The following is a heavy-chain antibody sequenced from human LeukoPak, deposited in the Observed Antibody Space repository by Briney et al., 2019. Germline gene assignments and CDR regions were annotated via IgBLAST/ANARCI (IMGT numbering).Heavy chain of an antibody. D-gene: IGHD1-14*01. CDR1: GFTFSSYW. Sequence: GGPLSLSCAASGFTFSSYWMSWVRQAPGKGLEWVANIKQDGSEKYYVDSVKGRFTISRDNAKNSLYLQMNSLRAEDTAVYYCARAEFHDHERDLDYWGQGTLVTVSS. CDR3: ARAEFHDHERDLDY. V-gene: IGHV3-7*01. CDR2: IKQDGSEK. J-gene: IGHJ4*02.